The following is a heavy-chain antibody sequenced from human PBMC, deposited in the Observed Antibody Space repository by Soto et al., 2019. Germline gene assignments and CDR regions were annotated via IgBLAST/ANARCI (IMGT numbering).Heavy chain of an antibody. CDR2: ISSSSSYI. V-gene: IGHV3-21*01. CDR3: ARVYDILTGYYYYGMDV. D-gene: IGHD3-9*01. Sequence: PRVSPRLSFAASEFTFSSYSMNWVRQAPGKGLEWVSSISSSSSYIYYADSVKGRFTISRDNAKNSLYLQMNSLRAEDTAVYYCARVYDILTGYYYYGMDVWGQGTTVTVSS. CDR1: EFTFSSYS. J-gene: IGHJ6*02.